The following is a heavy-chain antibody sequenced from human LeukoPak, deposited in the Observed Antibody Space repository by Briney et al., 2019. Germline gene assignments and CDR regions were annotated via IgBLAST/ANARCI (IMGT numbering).Heavy chain of an antibody. CDR3: AAQRGASLHDFWSTRLFDP. V-gene: IGHV1-58*02. CDR1: GFTFHTSA. J-gene: IGHJ5*02. Sequence: ASVKVSCKASGFTFHTSAMQWVRQARGQRLEWIGWIVLGSGNTVYSHKFHDRVIITRDMSTSTVYMELDSLGSEDTAVHHCAAQRGASLHDFWSTRLFDPWGQGTLVTVSS. D-gene: IGHD3-3*01. CDR2: IVLGSGNT.